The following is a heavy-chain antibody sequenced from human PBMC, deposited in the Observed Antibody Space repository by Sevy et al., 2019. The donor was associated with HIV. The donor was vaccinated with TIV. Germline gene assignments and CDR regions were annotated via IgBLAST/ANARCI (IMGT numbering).Heavy chain of an antibody. D-gene: IGHD1-1*01. Sequence: GGSLRLSCAASGFIFRDHYMSWFRQAPGKGLEWISYIGGSTKYTDSVKGRFTISRDNADRSLYLHMNSLRPEDTAVYYCARVSPPLAGMTDGLYFDSWGQGTLVTVSS. CDR2: IGGST. CDR1: GFIFRDHY. J-gene: IGHJ4*02. V-gene: IGHV3-11*01. CDR3: ARVSPPLAGMTDGLYFDS.